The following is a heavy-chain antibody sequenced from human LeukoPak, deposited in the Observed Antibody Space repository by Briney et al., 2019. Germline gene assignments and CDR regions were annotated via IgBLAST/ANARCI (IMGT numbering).Heavy chain of an antibody. V-gene: IGHV4-38-2*02. J-gene: IGHJ4*02. Sequence: SETLSLTCTVSGYSISSGYYWGWIRQTPGKGLEWIGYIYHGGRTDHNPSLKSRVTISVDTSKNQFSLKLSSVTAADTAVYFCAREGVSSSWFDYWGQGTLVTVSS. CDR1: GYSISSGYY. CDR2: IYHGGRT. CDR3: AREGVSSSWFDY. D-gene: IGHD6-13*01.